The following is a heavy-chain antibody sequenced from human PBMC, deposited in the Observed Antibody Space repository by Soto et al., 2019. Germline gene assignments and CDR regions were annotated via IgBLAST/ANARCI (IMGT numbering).Heavy chain of an antibody. CDR3: ARVGYSYGYDY. D-gene: IGHD5-18*01. CDR1: GYTFTSYG. J-gene: IGHJ4*02. Sequence: GASVKVSCKASGYTFTSYGISWVRQAPGQGLEWMGWISPNSGNTSYAQKLQGRVTMTRNTSISTAYMELSSLRSEDTAVYYCARVGYSYGYDYWGQGTLVTVSS. V-gene: IGHV1-8*02. CDR2: ISPNSGNT.